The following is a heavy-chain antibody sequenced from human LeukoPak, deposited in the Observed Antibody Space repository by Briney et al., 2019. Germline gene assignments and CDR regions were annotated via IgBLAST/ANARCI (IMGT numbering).Heavy chain of an antibody. J-gene: IGHJ4*02. Sequence: ASVKVSCKASGYTFINYDVTWVRQAPGQGLEWTGWISAYNGNTNYVQSLQDRITMTTDTSTNTVYMELRSLRSDDTAVYYCARCTGGGSCYGVRYWGQGTLVTVSS. CDR3: ARCTGGGSCYGVRY. CDR2: ISAYNGNT. V-gene: IGHV1-18*01. CDR1: GYTFINYD. D-gene: IGHD2-15*01.